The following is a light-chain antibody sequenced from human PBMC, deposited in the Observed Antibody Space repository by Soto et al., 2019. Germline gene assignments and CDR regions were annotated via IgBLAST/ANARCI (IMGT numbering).Light chain of an antibody. CDR3: QHNRTTPRT. CDR2: GAS. V-gene: IGKV1-39*01. CDR1: QGISTY. Sequence: DIQMTQSPSSLFANVGDRVTITCRASQGISTYLHWYQQRPGKAPSLLIYGASNLHRGVPSRFSGRGSGTAFTLTISSLEPEDVATYYCQHNRTTPRTFGQGTKVEIK. J-gene: IGKJ1*01.